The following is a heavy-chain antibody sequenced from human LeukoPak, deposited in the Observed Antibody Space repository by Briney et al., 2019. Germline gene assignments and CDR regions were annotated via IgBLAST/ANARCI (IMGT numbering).Heavy chain of an antibody. CDR2: ISYSGST. V-gene: IGHV4-34*01. CDR3: ARLPEFHTGYSFYYMDV. J-gene: IGHJ6*03. D-gene: IGHD1-14*01. CDR1: GGSFSGYY. Sequence: SETLSLTCAVYGGSFSGYYWSWIRQPPGKGLEWIGSISYSGSTYYNPSLKSRVTISVDTSKNQFSLKLSSVTAADTAVYYCARLPEFHTGYSFYYMDVWGKGTTVTISS.